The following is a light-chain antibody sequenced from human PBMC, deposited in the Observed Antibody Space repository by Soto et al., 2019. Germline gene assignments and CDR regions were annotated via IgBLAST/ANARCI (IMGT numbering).Light chain of an antibody. J-gene: IGLJ2*01. CDR2: SND. Sequence: QSVLTQPPSASATPGQRVTISCSGSSSNIGINSVYWYQQLPGTAPNLLIYSNDQRPSGVPDRFSASKSGTSASLAISGLRSEDEADYYCAAWDDSLSGVVFGGGTQLTVL. CDR3: AAWDDSLSGVV. V-gene: IGLV1-47*02. CDR1: SSNIGINS.